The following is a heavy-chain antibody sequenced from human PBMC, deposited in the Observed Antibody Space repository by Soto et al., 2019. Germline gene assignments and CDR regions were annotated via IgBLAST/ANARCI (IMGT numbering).Heavy chain of an antibody. V-gene: IGHV4-39*01. CDR3: ARLYEELVGPDY. J-gene: IGHJ4*02. Sequence: QLQLQESGPGLVKPSETLSLTCTVSGGSISSSSYYWGWIRQPPGKGLEWIGSIYYSGSTYYNPSLKSRVTISVDTSKNQFSLKLSSVTAADTAVYYCARLYEELVGPDYWGQGTLVTVSS. CDR2: IYYSGST. D-gene: IGHD6-6*01. CDR1: GGSISSSSYY.